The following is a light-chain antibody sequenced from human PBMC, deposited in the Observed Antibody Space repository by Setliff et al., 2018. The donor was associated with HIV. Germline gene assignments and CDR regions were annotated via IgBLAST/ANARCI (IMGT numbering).Light chain of an antibody. Sequence: QSVLTQPPSASGSPGQSVTISCTGTSSDIGRYNYISWYQQHPGKAPKLMIYEVNKRPSGVPDRFSGSKSGNMASLTVSGLQAEDEADYYCSSYAGSNNVFGTGTKVTVL. V-gene: IGLV2-8*01. CDR1: SSDIGRYNY. J-gene: IGLJ1*01. CDR3: SSYAGSNNV. CDR2: EVN.